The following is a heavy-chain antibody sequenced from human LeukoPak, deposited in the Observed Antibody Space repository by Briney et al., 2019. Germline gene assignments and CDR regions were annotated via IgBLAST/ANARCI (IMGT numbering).Heavy chain of an antibody. J-gene: IGHJ4*02. CDR2: IYYSGST. CDR1: GGSISSYY. V-gene: IGHV4-59*01. CDR3: ARGDLYSSSWYN. D-gene: IGHD6-13*01. Sequence: SETLSLTCTVSGGSISSYYWSWIRQPPGKGLEWIGYIYYSGSTNYNPSLKSRVTISVDTSKNQFSLKLSSVTAADTAVYYCARGDLYSSSWYNWGQGTLVTVSS.